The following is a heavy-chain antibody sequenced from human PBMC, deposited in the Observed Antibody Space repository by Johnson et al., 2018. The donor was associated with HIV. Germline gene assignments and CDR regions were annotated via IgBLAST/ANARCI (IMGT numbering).Heavy chain of an antibody. D-gene: IGHD6-19*01. V-gene: IGHV3-7*05. CDR3: ARMKRGWYVVIDM. CDR2: IKEDGSEE. J-gene: IGHJ3*02. Sequence: VQLVESGGGVVQPGRSLRLSCAASGFTLSSYAMHWVRQAPGKGLEWVANIKEDGSEEHCLDSVKGRFTISRDNAKNSLYLQMNSLRAEDTAVYYCARMKRGWYVVIDMWGQGTMVTVSS. CDR1: GFTLSSYA.